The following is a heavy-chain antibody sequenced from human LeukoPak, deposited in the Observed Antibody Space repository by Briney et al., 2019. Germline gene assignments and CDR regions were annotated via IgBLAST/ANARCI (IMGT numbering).Heavy chain of an antibody. CDR1: GGSISSHY. CDR3: ARAGDVCSGGSCYSFGADY. CDR2: IYYSGST. J-gene: IGHJ4*02. Sequence: SSETLSLTCTVSGGSISSHYWSWIRQPPGKGLEWIGYIYYSGSTNYNPSLKSRVTISVDTSKNQFSLKLSSVTAADTAVYYCARAGDVCSGGSCYSFGADYWGQGTLVTVSS. V-gene: IGHV4-59*11. D-gene: IGHD2-15*01.